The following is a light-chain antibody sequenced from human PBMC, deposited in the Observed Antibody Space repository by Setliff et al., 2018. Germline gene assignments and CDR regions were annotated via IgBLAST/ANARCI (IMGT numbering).Light chain of an antibody. Sequence: QSALTQPASVSGSPGQSITIACTGTSSDVGGYKFVSWYQHHPGKAPKLIIYEVNKRPSGVPDRFSGSKSGNTASLTVSGLQAEDEADYYCSSYAGSNNFCVFGTGTKVTV. J-gene: IGLJ1*01. CDR1: SSDVGGYKF. CDR2: EVN. V-gene: IGLV2-8*01. CDR3: SSYAGSNNFCV.